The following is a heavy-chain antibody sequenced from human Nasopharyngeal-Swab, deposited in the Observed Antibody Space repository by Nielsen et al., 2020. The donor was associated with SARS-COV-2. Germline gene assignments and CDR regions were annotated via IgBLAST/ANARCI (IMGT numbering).Heavy chain of an antibody. CDR1: GYSFSSYC. CDR3: ATAYNGNYYWDY. CDR2: MYPRDSDT. V-gene: IGHV5-51*01. J-gene: IGHJ4*02. D-gene: IGHD1-7*01. Sequence: GGSLRLSCKASGYSFSSYCIGWVRQMPGKGLEWMGIMYPRDSDTRYSPSFQGQVTISADKSISTAYLQWSSLKASDTAMYYCATAYNGNYYWDYWGQGTLVTVSS.